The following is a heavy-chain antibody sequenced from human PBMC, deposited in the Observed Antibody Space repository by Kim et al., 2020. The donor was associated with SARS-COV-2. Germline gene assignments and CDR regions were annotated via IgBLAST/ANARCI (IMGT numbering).Heavy chain of an antibody. CDR3: ARNQGLYSYGFYYYYGMDV. CDR2: ISSSSSYI. CDR1: GFTFSSYS. D-gene: IGHD5-18*01. J-gene: IGHJ6*02. V-gene: IGHV3-21*01. Sequence: GGSLRLSCAASGFTFSSYSMNWVRQAPGKGLEWVSSISSSSSYIYYADSVKGRFTISRDNAKNSLYLQMNSLRAEDTAVYYCARNQGLYSYGFYYYYGMDVWGQGTPVTVSS.